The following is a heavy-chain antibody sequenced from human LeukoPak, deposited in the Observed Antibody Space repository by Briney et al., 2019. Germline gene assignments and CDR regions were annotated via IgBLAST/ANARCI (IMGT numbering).Heavy chain of an antibody. V-gene: IGHV1-3*01. D-gene: IGHD3-22*01. J-gene: IGHJ6*02. CDR1: GYTFTTYA. CDR3: ARDLESSGYYNGFYYYGMDV. CDR2: INAGNGNT. Sequence: ASVKVSCKASGYTFTTYAMHWVRQAPGQRLEWMGWINAGNGNTKYSQKFQGRVTITRDTSASTAYMELSSLRSEDTAVYYCARDLESSGYYNGFYYYGMDVWGQGTTVTVSS.